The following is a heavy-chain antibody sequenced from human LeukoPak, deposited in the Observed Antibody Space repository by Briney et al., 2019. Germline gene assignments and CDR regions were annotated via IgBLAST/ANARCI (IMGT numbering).Heavy chain of an antibody. CDR3: ARDYKGFGESSWFDP. CDR1: GYTFTSYY. D-gene: IGHD3-10*01. Sequence: ASVNVSCKASGYTFTSYYMHWVRQAPGQGLEWMGIINPSGGSTSYAQKFQGRVTMTRDTSTSTVYMELSSLRSEDTAVYYCARDYKGFGESSWFDPWGQGTLVTVSS. CDR2: INPSGGST. J-gene: IGHJ5*02. V-gene: IGHV1-46*01.